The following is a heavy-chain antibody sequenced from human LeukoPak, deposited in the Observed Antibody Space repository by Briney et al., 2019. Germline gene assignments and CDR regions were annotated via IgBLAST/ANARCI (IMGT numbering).Heavy chain of an antibody. CDR1: GESFSAYF. V-gene: IGHV4-34*04. CDR3: ATRSSTLAAARCFDD. J-gene: IGHJ4*03. CDR2: IDHRGSS. D-gene: IGHD6-6*01. Sequence: SETLSLTCAVHGESFSAYFWSWIRQVPGKGLEWIGEIDHRGSSNNNPPLKSRATISVDTSKNHFSLSLTSVTAADTAVYYCATRSSTLAAARCFDDWGQGTVVTVSS.